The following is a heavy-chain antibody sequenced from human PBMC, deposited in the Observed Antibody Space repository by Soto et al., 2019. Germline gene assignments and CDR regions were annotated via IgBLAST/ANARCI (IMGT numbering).Heavy chain of an antibody. CDR3: VRGGGGGLFDP. J-gene: IGHJ5*02. CDR1: GFNFGDPY. CDR2: ISPGSRYP. D-gene: IGHD2-15*01. V-gene: IGHV3-11*06. Sequence: QVQLVESGGGLVPPGGSLRLSCAGSGFNFGDPYMSWIRQAPGKGLEWLSYISPGSRYPAYADSVKGRFTISRDNAKRSLFLQMMSLTAEDTAIYYCVRGGGGGLFDPWGQGTMVTVSS.